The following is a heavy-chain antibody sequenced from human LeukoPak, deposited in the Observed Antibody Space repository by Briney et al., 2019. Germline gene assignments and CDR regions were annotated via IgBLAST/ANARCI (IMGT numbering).Heavy chain of an antibody. Sequence: SETLSLTCTVSGGSISSYYWSWIRQPPGKGLEWIGYIYTSGSTNYNPSLKSRVTISVDTSKNQFSQKLSSVTAADTAVYYCARGVRSTSHFDYWGQGTLVTVSS. J-gene: IGHJ4*02. V-gene: IGHV4-4*09. CDR3: ARGVRSTSHFDY. CDR1: GGSISSYY. D-gene: IGHD2-2*01. CDR2: IYTSGST.